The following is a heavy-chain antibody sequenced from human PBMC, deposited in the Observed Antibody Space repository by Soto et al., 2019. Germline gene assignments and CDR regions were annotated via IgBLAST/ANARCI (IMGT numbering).Heavy chain of an antibody. J-gene: IGHJ4*02. CDR2: ISAYNGNT. Sequence: GASVKVSCKASGYTFTSYGISWVRQAPGQGLEWMGWISAYNGNTNYAQKLQGRVTMTTDTSTSTAYMELRSLRSDDTAVYYCARDIPIVVVVAATDKLDYWGQGTLVTVSS. D-gene: IGHD2-15*01. CDR1: GYTFTSYG. CDR3: ARDIPIVVVVAATDKLDY. V-gene: IGHV1-18*01.